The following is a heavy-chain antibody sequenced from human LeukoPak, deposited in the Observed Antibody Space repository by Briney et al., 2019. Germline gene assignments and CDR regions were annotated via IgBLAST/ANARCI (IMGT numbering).Heavy chain of an antibody. CDR3: ARQISDYYYYYMDV. V-gene: IGHV4-39*01. D-gene: IGHD2/OR15-2a*01. CDR1: GGSISTSAFY. CDR2: IYDSGNE. Sequence: SETLSLTCTVSGGSISTSAFYWGWIRQPPGKGLKWIGSIYDSGNEFYNPSLKSRVTISADTSKNQFSLKLNSVTAADTAMYYCARQISDYYYYYMDVWGEGITVTVSS. J-gene: IGHJ6*03.